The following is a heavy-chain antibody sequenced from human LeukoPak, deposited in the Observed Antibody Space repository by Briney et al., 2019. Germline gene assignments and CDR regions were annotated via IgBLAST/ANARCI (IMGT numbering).Heavy chain of an antibody. J-gene: IGHJ4*02. V-gene: IGHV3-49*04. D-gene: IGHD4-17*01. Sequence: GGSLRLSCAASGFTFSSYTVNWVRQAPGKGLEWVGFIRTKVYGGTIEYAASVKGRFTISRDDSKSIAYLQMNSLKTEDTAVYYCSRFDYGDYVFDYWGQGTLVTVSS. CDR2: IRTKVYGGTI. CDR1: GFTFSSYT. CDR3: SRFDYGDYVFDY.